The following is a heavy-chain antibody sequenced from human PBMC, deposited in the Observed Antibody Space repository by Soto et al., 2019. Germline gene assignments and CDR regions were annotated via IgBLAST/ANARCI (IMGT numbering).Heavy chain of an antibody. J-gene: IGHJ2*01. D-gene: IGHD4-17*01. Sequence: QVQLVQSGAEVKKPGASVKVSCKASGYTFTNYDINWVRQATGQGLEWVGWMNPNRGHTGFAQKFQGRVTMTRDTSISTAYMELSSLSSEDTAVYYCARGRSSYGDYINWYFDLWGRGTLVTVSS. V-gene: IGHV1-8*01. CDR2: MNPNRGHT. CDR1: GYTFTNYD. CDR3: ARGRSSYGDYINWYFDL.